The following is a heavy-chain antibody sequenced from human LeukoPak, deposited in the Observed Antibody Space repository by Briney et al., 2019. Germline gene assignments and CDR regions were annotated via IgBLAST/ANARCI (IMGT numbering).Heavy chain of an antibody. V-gene: IGHV4-34*01. J-gene: IGHJ4*02. CDR1: GGSFSGYY. CDR2: INHSGST. CDR3: ARVRKHSYGFHGPFDY. D-gene: IGHD5-18*01. Sequence: SETLSLTCAVYGGSFSGYYWSWIRQPPGKGLEWIGEINHSGSTNYNPSLKSRVTISVDTSKNQFSLKLSSVTAADTAVYYCARVRKHSYGFHGPFDYWGQGTLVTVPS.